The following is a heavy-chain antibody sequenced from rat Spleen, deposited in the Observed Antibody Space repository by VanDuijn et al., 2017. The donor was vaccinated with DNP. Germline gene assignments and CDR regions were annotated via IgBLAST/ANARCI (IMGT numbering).Heavy chain of an antibody. CDR2: INYSGGT. Sequence: EVQLQESGPGLVKPSQSLYLTCSVTGYSIPSNYWGWIRKFPGNKMEWIGHINYSGGTTYNPSHKSRISINRDTSKNHFFLHLNSVTTEDTATYYCTTWMDAWGQGTSVTVSS. CDR3: TTWMDA. J-gene: IGHJ4*01. CDR1: GYSIPSNY. V-gene: IGHV3-1*01.